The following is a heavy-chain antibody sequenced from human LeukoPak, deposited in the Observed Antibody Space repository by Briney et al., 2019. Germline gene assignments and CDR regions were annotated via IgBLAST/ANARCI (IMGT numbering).Heavy chain of an antibody. D-gene: IGHD3-16*02. Sequence: ASVKVSCKASGYTFTGFYMHWVRQAPGQGLEWMGCINAASGGTNYAQKFQGRVTMTRDTSITTAYMELSSLRSDDTAVYYCARDIEKTCYHWGQGTLVTVSS. J-gene: IGHJ4*02. CDR1: GYTFTGFY. V-gene: IGHV1-2*02. CDR3: ARDIEKTCYH. CDR2: INAASGGT.